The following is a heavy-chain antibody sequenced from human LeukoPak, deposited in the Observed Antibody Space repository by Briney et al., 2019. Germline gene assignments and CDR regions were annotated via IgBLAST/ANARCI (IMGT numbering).Heavy chain of an antibody. CDR3: ARDLVGGFLEWPSYYYYYGMDV. Sequence: GGSLRLSCAASGFTFSSYSMNWVRQAPGKGLEGVSSISRGSSYIYYADSVKGRFTISRDNAKNSLYLQMNSLRAEDTAVYYCARDLVGGFLEWPSYYYYYGMDVWGQGTTVTVSS. CDR2: ISRGSSYI. CDR1: GFTFSSYS. J-gene: IGHJ6*02. D-gene: IGHD3-3*01. V-gene: IGHV3-21*01.